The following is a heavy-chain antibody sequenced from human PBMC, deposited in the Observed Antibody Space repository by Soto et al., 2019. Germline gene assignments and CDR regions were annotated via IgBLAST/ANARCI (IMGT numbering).Heavy chain of an antibody. Sequence: SGPTLVNPTQTLTLTCTFSGFSLSTGGMCVSWIRQPPGKALEWLARIDWDDDKYYSTSLKTRLTISKDTSKNQVVLTMTNMDPVDTATYYCARTGGIPAKYWFDPWGQGTLVTVSS. J-gene: IGHJ5*02. V-gene: IGHV2-70*11. CDR3: ARTGGIPAKYWFDP. CDR2: IDWDDDK. CDR1: GFSLSTGGMC.